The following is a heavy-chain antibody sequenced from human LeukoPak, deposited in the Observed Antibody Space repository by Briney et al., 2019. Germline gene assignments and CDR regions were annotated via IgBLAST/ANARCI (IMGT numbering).Heavy chain of an antibody. CDR2: IYYSGST. D-gene: IGHD3-22*01. CDR3: ARGVIGCPDYYDSSGYCAAVWFDP. CDR1: GGSISSGGYY. Sequence: SETLSLTCTVSGGSISSGGYYWSWIRQHPGKGLEWIGYIYYSGSTYYNPSLKSRVTISVDTSKNQFSLKLSSVTAADTAVYYCARGVIGCPDYYDSSGYCAAVWFDPWGQGTLVTVSS. V-gene: IGHV4-31*03. J-gene: IGHJ5*02.